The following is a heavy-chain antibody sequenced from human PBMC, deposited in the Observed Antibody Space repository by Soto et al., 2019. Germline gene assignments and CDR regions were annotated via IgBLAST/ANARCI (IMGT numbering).Heavy chain of an antibody. D-gene: IGHD1-26*01. CDR3: ARLDSTKWAFDY. V-gene: IGHV3-74*01. J-gene: IGHJ4*02. Sequence: EVQLVESGGGLVRPGGSLRLSCAASGFTFSSNWMNWVRQGPGKGLVWVSRINSDGSDTSYADSVKGRFTISRDNAKNTLYLQMNSLRAEDTAVYYCARLDSTKWAFDYWGQGTLVTVSS. CDR2: INSDGSDT. CDR1: GFTFSSNW.